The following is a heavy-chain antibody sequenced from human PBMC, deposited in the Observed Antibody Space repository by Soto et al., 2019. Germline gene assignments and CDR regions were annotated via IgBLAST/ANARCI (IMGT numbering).Heavy chain of an antibody. D-gene: IGHD2-15*01. J-gene: IGHJ5*02. CDR3: TTDLWRIAVVVGSTGYFNP. Sequence: PGGSLRLSCAASGFTFSDAWMSWVRQAPGKGLGWVGRIKSKSDGGTTEYAAPVRGRFTISRDDSKNTLYLQMNSLKTEDTAVYYCTTDLWRIAVVVGSTGYFNPWGQGTPVTVS. V-gene: IGHV3-15*01. CDR2: IKSKSDGGTT. CDR1: GFTFSDAW.